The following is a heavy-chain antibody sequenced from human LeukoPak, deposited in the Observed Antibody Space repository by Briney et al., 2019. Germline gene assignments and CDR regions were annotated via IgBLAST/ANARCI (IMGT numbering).Heavy chain of an antibody. V-gene: IGHV4-39*07. J-gene: IGHJ3*02. CDR3: ARFRYYYYGSGSYRAAFDI. CDR1: GGSISSSSYY. Sequence: PSETLSLTCTVSGGSISSSSYYWGWIRQPPGKGLEWIGSIYYSGSTYYNPSLKSRVTISVDTSKNQFSLKLSSVTAADTAVYYCARFRYYYYGSGSYRAAFDIWGQGTMVTVSS. D-gene: IGHD3-10*01. CDR2: IYYSGST.